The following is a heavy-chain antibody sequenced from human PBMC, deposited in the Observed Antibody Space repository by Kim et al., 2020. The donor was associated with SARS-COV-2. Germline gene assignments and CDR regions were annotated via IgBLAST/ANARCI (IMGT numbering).Heavy chain of an antibody. J-gene: IGHJ4*02. CDR3: ARDFASRPPEIVASSGELDF. CDR1: EDTFNNYY. Sequence: ASVKVSCKASEDTFNNYYLHWVRQAPGQGLQWLGIISPRGVAPRYAQKFQGRVIMTRDTSLTTVYMELTSLTSEDTAVYYCARDFASRPPEIVASSGELDFWGQGTPVSVSS. D-gene: IGHD5-12*01. V-gene: IGHV1-46*02. CDR2: ISPRGVAP.